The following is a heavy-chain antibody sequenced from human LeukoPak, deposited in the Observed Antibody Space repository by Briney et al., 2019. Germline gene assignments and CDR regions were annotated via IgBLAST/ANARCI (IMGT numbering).Heavy chain of an antibody. CDR2: INGRGDNT. CDR1: GVIISSYA. D-gene: IGHD2/OR15-2a*01. V-gene: IGHV3-23*01. J-gene: IGHJ5*02. Sequence: GGSLRLSCAASGVIISSYAMSWVRQAPGKGLEWVSAINGRGDNTYYADLVKGRFTISRDNSKSTVYLQMNSLRTEDTAVYYCAKDRVSPGFNWFDPWGQGTLVTVST. CDR3: AKDRVSPGFNWFDP.